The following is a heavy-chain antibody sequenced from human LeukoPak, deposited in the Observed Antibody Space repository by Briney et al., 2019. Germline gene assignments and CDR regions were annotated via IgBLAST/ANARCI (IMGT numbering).Heavy chain of an antibody. CDR2: IIPIFGAA. V-gene: IGHV1-69*05. CDR3: ARGNSMVRGHWYFDL. D-gene: IGHD3-10*01. Sequence: ASVKVSCKASGGTFSSYAISWVRQAPGQGLEWMGRIIPIFGAANYAQKFQGRVTITTYESTSTAYMELSSLRSEDTAVYYCARGNSMVRGHWYFDLWGRGTLVTVSS. CDR1: GGTFSSYA. J-gene: IGHJ2*01.